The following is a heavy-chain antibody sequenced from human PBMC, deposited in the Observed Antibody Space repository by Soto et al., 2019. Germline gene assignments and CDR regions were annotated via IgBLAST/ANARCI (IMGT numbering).Heavy chain of an antibody. D-gene: IGHD6-13*01. Sequence: GGSLRLSCAASGFTFSSYAMHWVRQAPGKGLEYVSAISSNGGSTYYANSVKGRFTISRDNSKNTLYLQMGSLRAEDMAVYYCARSIAAAGTPPNAFDIWGQGTMVTVSS. CDR2: ISSNGGST. CDR1: GFTFSSYA. CDR3: ARSIAAAGTPPNAFDI. J-gene: IGHJ3*02. V-gene: IGHV3-64*01.